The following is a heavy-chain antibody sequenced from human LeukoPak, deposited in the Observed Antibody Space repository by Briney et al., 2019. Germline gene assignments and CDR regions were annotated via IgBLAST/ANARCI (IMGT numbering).Heavy chain of an antibody. CDR2: IKEDGSRN. D-gene: IGHD6-19*01. V-gene: IGHV3-7*05. CDR3: ARRLSGWYDADPY. CDR1: GFTFSRYW. J-gene: IGHJ4*02. Sequence: PGGSLRLSCAASGFTFSRYWMSWVRQASGKGLEWGANIKEDGSRNHYVDSVKGRFTISRDNAKSSLYLQMNSLRAEDTAVYYCARRLSGWYDADPYWGQGTLVTVSS.